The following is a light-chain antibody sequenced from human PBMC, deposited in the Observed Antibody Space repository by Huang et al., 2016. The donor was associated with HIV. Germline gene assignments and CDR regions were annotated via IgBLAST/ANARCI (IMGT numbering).Light chain of an antibody. CDR3: QQYDNLLT. CDR1: QDISNY. V-gene: IGKV1-33*01. CDR2: DAS. Sequence: DIQMTQSPSSLSASVGDRVTITCQASQDISNYLNWYQQKPGKAPKLLIYDASNVETGVTSRFSESGSGTDFTFTISSLQPEDIATYYCQQYDNLLTFGPGTKVDI. J-gene: IGKJ3*01.